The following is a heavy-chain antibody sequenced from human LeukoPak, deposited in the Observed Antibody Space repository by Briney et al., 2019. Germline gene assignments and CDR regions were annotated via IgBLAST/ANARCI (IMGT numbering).Heavy chain of an antibody. CDR3: ARLGSSWYFDY. D-gene: IGHD6-13*01. J-gene: IGHJ4*02. CDR2: IYYSGST. V-gene: IGHV4-39*01. Sequence: SETLSLTCTVPGGSISSSSYYWGWIRQPPGKGLEWIGSIYYSGSTYYNPSLKSRVTISVDTSKNQFSLKLSSVTAADTAVYYCARLGSSWYFDYWGQGTLVTVSS. CDR1: GGSISSSSYY.